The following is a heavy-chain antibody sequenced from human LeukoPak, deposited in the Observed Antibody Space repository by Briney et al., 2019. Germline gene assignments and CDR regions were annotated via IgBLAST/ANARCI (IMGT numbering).Heavy chain of an antibody. V-gene: IGHV4-61*02. CDR3: AREKRDGYNYFDY. D-gene: IGHD5-24*01. CDR2: IYTSGST. J-gene: IGHJ4*02. Sequence: SETLSLTCTVSGGSISSGSYYWSWIRQPAGKGREWIGRIYTSGSTNYNPSLKSRVTISVDTSKDQFSLKLSSATAADTAVYYCAREKRDGYNYFDYWGQGTLVTVSS. CDR1: GGSISSGSYY.